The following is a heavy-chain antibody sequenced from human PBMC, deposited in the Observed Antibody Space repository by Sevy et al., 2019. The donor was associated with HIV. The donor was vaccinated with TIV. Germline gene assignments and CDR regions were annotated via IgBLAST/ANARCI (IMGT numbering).Heavy chain of an antibody. CDR2: ISYDGSNK. D-gene: IGHD3-16*01. CDR1: GFTFSSYA. V-gene: IGHV3-30*04. J-gene: IGHJ6*02. CDR3: ARSGGYYYGMDV. Sequence: GGSLRLSCVASGFTFSSYAMHWVRQAPGKGLEWVAVISYDGSNKYYADSVKGRFTISRDNSKNTLYLQMNSLRAEDTAVYYCARSGGYYYGMDVWGQGTTVTVSS.